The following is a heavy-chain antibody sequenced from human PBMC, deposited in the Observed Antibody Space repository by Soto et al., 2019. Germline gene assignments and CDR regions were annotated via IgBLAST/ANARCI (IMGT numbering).Heavy chain of an antibody. CDR1: GFTVSSANY. V-gene: IGHV3-53*01. J-gene: IGHJ4*02. CDR2: IYSAGTT. CDR3: HGYGY. Sequence: GGSLRLSCVVSGFTVSSANYMSWVRQAPGKGLEWVSVIYSAGTTYYADSVKGRFTISRDNSKNTLYLQMNSLRAEDTAVYYCHGYGYWGQGTLVTSPQ. D-gene: IGHD5-12*01.